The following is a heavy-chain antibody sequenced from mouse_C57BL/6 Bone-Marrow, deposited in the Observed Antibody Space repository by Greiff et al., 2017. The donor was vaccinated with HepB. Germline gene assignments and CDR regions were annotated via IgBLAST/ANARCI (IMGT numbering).Heavy chain of an antibody. J-gene: IGHJ1*03. D-gene: IGHD1-1*01. CDR2: IYPRSGNT. CDR1: GYTFTSYG. CDR3: ARFTTVVAYVWYFDV. V-gene: IGHV1-81*01. Sequence: QVQLQQSGAELARPGASVKLSCKASGYTFTSYGISWVKQRTGQGLEWIGEIYPRSGNTYYNEKFKGKATLTADKSSSTAYMELRSLTSEDSAVYFCARFTTVVAYVWYFDVWGTGTTVTVSS.